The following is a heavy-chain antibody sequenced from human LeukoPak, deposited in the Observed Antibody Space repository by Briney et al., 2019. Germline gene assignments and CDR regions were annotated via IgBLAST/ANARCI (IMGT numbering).Heavy chain of an antibody. CDR2: INHSGST. V-gene: IGHV4-34*01. CDR1: GGSFSGYY. CDR3: ARRDGSFDH. Sequence: SETLSLTCAVYGGSFSGYYWSWIRQPPGKGLEWIGEINHSGSTNYNPSLKSRVTISVDTSKNQFSLHLNSVTAADTAVYYCARRDGSFDHWGQGTLVTVSS. D-gene: IGHD5-24*01. J-gene: IGHJ4*02.